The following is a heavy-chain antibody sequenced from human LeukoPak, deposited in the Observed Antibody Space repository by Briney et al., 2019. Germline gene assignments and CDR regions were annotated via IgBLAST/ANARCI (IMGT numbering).Heavy chain of an antibody. CDR2: IYPGVSNT. CDR3: ARPQQNYYGSGRDAFDV. CDR1: GHRFTDNW. Sequence: GESLKISCKGSGHRFTDNWLGWVRQRPGKGLEWMGFIYPGVSNTRYSPSFQGQVTISVDKSISTAYLQWGSLRASDTAMYYCARPQQNYYGSGRDAFDVWGQGTMVTVSS. V-gene: IGHV5-51*01. J-gene: IGHJ3*01. D-gene: IGHD3-10*01.